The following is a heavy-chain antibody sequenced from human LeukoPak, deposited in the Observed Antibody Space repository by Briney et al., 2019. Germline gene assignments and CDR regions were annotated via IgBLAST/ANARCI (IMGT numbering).Heavy chain of an antibody. CDR2: INTDGSST. D-gene: IGHD3-16*02. J-gene: IGHJ4*01. Sequence: GGSLRLSCAASGFTFSRYWMHWVRQAPGKGRVWVSRINTDGSSTSYADSVKGRFTISRDNAKNTLYLQMSSLRVEDTAVYYCTRGYPIFDYWGQGTLVTVSS. CDR3: TRGYPIFDY. CDR1: GFTFSRYW. V-gene: IGHV3-74*01.